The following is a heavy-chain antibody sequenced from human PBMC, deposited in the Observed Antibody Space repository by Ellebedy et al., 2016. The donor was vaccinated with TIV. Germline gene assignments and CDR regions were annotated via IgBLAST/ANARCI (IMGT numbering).Heavy chain of an antibody. D-gene: IGHD3-9*01. J-gene: IGHJ4*02. CDR2: IYYSGST. V-gene: IGHV4-31*11. CDR1: GGSISSGGYY. CDR3: ARANYDILTGYYTGGWQEGFDY. Sequence: SETLSLXXAVSGGSISSGGYYWSWIRQHPGKGLEWIGYIYYSGSTYYNPSLKSRVTISVDTSKNQFSLKLSSVTAADTAVYYCARANYDILTGYYTGGWQEGFDYWGQGTLVTVSS.